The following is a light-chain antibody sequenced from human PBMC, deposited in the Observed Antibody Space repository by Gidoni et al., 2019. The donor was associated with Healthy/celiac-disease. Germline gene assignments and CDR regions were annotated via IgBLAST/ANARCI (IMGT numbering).Light chain of an antibody. CDR2: EDT. V-gene: IGLV6-57*02. Sequence: NFMLTQPHSVSESPGKTVTISCTGSSGSIASNYVQWYQQRPGSAPTAVIYEDTQRPSVVPDRFSGSIDSSSNSASLTISGLKTEDEADYYCQSYDSSNQGVFGGGTKLTVL. CDR1: SGSIASNY. CDR3: QSYDSSNQGV. J-gene: IGLJ3*02.